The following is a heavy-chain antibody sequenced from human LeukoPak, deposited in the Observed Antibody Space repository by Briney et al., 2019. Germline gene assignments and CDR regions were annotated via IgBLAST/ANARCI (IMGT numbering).Heavy chain of an antibody. Sequence: GGSLRLSCAASGFTFSSYDMHWVRQAPGKGLEWVAVISYDGSNKYYADSVKGRFTISRDNSKNTLYLQMNSLRAEDTAVYYCAKEWSGYYLGFYYYYGMDVWGQGTAVTVSS. J-gene: IGHJ6*02. CDR1: GFTFSSYD. CDR3: AKEWSGYYLGFYYYYGMDV. CDR2: ISYDGSNK. D-gene: IGHD3-3*01. V-gene: IGHV3-30*18.